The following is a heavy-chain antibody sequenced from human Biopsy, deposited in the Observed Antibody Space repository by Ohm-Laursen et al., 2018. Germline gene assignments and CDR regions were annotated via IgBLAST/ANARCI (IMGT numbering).Heavy chain of an antibody. CDR1: GDSVTKYY. CDR2: IFNSANT. J-gene: IGHJ5*02. V-gene: IGHV4-59*06. Sequence: SETLSLTCPVSGDSVTKYYWSWIRQRPGKGLEWIGYIFNSANTYYNPSLKNLITISGDTSKNQFSLKLNSVTAADTAVYYCARGDYFDSNGYFWFDPWGQGTLVTVSS. D-gene: IGHD3-22*01. CDR3: ARGDYFDSNGYFWFDP.